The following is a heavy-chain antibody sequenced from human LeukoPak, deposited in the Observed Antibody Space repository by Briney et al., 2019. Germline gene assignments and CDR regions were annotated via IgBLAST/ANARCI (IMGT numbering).Heavy chain of an antibody. D-gene: IGHD3-10*01. CDR1: GYTFTSYN. CDR2: ISTYNSNT. V-gene: IGHV1-18*01. J-gene: IGHJ6*03. Sequence: ASVKVSCKTSGYTFTSYNLNWVRQAPGQGLEWMGLISTYNSNTNYAQRFQGRVTMTTDTSTNTAYMELRSLRSDDTAVYYCARCPYGSGSYLFGGSSYYMDVWGKGTTVTVSS. CDR3: ARCPYGSGSYLFGGSSYYMDV.